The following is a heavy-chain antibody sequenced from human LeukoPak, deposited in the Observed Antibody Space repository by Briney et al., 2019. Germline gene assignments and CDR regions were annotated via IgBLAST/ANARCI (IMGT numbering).Heavy chain of an antibody. CDR2: INPNRRDT. Sequence: GASVKVSCKASGYTFTGYYMHWVRQAPGQGLEWMGWINPNRRDTNYAQQFQGRVTMTRDTSISTAYMGLSRLRSDDTAVYYCARDRGRASSGLAGWFDPWGQGTLVAVSA. CDR3: ARDRGRASSGLAGWFDP. J-gene: IGHJ5*02. D-gene: IGHD6-19*01. V-gene: IGHV1-2*02. CDR1: GYTFTGYY.